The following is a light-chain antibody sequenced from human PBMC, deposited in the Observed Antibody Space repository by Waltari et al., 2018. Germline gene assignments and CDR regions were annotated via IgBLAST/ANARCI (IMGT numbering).Light chain of an antibody. Sequence: QAVLPQPASLSASPGASASLPCPLRSAINVGTYKIYWYQQRPGSSPQFPLRQRSDPHIKRGSGVPSRFSGSKDASGNAGILLISGLQTEDEADYYCMMLHNNAVVFGGGTKLTVL. CDR3: MMLHNNAVV. J-gene: IGLJ3*02. CDR2: QRSDPHI. CDR1: SAINVGTYK. V-gene: IGLV5-45*01.